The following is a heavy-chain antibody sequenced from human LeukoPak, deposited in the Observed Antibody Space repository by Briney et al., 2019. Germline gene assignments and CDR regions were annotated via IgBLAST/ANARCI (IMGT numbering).Heavy chain of an antibody. Sequence: ASVKVSCKASGYTFTGYYMHWVRQAPGQGLEWMGWINPNSGGTNYAQKFQGRVTMTRDTSISTAYMELSRLRSDDTAVYYCARILYYDILTGYYYHFDYWGQGTLVTVSS. J-gene: IGHJ4*02. CDR2: INPNSGGT. CDR1: GYTFTGYY. V-gene: IGHV1-2*02. D-gene: IGHD3-9*01. CDR3: ARILYYDILTGYYYHFDY.